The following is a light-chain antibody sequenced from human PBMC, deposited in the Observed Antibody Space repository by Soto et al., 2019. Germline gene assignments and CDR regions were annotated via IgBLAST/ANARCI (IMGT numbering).Light chain of an antibody. J-gene: IGKJ4*01. V-gene: IGKV3D-15*01. CDR1: QRINNN. CDR2: GAS. Sequence: EIVMTQSPATLSVSPGERATLSCRASQRINNNLAWYQQNPGQTPRLLIYGASIRATGIPVRFSGSGSGTEFTLTISSLQSEDVAVYYCQQYNNWPPLTFGGGTKVEI. CDR3: QQYNNWPPLT.